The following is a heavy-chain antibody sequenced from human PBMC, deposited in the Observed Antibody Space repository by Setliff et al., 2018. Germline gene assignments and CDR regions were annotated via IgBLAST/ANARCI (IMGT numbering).Heavy chain of an antibody. V-gene: IGHV1-69*05. CDR3: AREGVDTRSSTDYRYYMDV. J-gene: IGHJ6*03. CDR1: GGTFSSYG. CDR2: TIPSFGST. D-gene: IGHD5-18*01. Sequence: SVKVSCKASGGTFSSYGISWVRQAPGQGIEWMGGTIPSFGSTNYAQKFQGRVTIITDESTSTAYMELSSLTSDDTAVYYCAREGVDTRSSTDYRYYMDVWCKGTMVTVSS.